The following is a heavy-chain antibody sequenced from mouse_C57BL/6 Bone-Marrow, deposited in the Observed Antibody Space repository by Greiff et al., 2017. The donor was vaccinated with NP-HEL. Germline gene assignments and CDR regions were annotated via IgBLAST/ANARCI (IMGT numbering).Heavy chain of an antibody. CDR1: GYTFTSYT. CDR3: ARWDWAWFAY. D-gene: IGHD4-1*01. V-gene: IGHV1-4*01. CDR2: INPSSGYT. J-gene: IGHJ3*01. Sequence: VQRVESGAELARPGASVKMSCKASGYTFTSYTMHWVKQRHGQGLEWIGYINPSSGYTKYNQKFKDKATLTADKSSSTAYMQLSSLTSEDSAVYYCARWDWAWFAYWGQGTLVTVSA.